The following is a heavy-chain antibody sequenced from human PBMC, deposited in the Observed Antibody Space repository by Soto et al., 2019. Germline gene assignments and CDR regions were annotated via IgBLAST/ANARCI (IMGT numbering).Heavy chain of an antibody. Sequence: ASVKVSCKASGGTFSSYAIRWVRQAPGQGLEWMGGIIPIFGTANYAQKFQGRVTITADESTSTAYMELSSLRSEDTAVYYCARDSAVTNPNYYYYYGMDVWGQGTTVTVSS. D-gene: IGHD4-4*01. J-gene: IGHJ6*02. CDR1: GGTFSSYA. V-gene: IGHV1-69*13. CDR2: IIPIFGTA. CDR3: ARDSAVTNPNYYYYYGMDV.